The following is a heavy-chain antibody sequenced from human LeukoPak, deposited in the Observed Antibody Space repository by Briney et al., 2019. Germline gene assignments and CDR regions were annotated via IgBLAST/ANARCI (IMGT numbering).Heavy chain of an antibody. CDR1: GFTLTIYW. D-gene: IGHD4-17*01. Sequence: PGGSLRLSCAASGFTLTIYWMGWVRQAPGKGLEWVANIKEDGSEKYYVDSVKGRFTISRDNRKNSPFLQMNSLRGEDTAVYYCARGDYGAEDAFDIWGQGTMVTVSS. J-gene: IGHJ3*02. CDR3: ARGDYGAEDAFDI. V-gene: IGHV3-7*01. CDR2: IKEDGSEK.